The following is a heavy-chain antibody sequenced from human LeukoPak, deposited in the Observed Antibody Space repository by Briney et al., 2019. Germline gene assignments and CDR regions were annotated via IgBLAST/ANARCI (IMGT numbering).Heavy chain of an antibody. CDR3: ANSGPGSSWFDP. Sequence: PSETLSLTCTVYGGSFSGYYWSWIRQPPGKGLEWIGEINHSGSTNYNPSLKSRVTISVDTSKNQFSLKLRSVTAADTAVYYCANSGPGSSWFDPWGQGTLVTVSS. V-gene: IGHV4-34*01. D-gene: IGHD2-15*01. CDR1: GGSFSGYY. CDR2: INHSGST. J-gene: IGHJ5*02.